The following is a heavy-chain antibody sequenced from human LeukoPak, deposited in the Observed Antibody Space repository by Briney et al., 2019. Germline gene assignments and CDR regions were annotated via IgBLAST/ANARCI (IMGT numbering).Heavy chain of an antibody. J-gene: IGHJ4*02. V-gene: IGHV3-11*04. CDR1: GSTFSDYY. CDR3: AREDKVDTAMEFYFDY. Sequence: PGGSLRLSCAASGSTFSDYYMSWIRQAPGKGLEWVSYISSSGSTIYYADSVKGRFTISRDNAKNSLYLQMNSLRAEDTAVYYCAREDKVDTAMEFYFDYWGQGTLVTVSS. D-gene: IGHD5-18*01. CDR2: ISSSGSTI.